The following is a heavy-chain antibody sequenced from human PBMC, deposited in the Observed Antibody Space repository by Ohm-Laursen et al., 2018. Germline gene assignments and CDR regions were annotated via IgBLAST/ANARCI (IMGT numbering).Heavy chain of an antibody. CDR2: IYSGGST. CDR3: AAVEEDTVTLSFDY. V-gene: IGHV3-53*01. Sequence: SLRLSCAASGVTVSSNYMSWVRQAPGKGLEWVSVIYSGGSTYYADSVKARFTIFSDNSKNTLYLQMNSLRAEDTAVYYCAAVEEDTVTLSFDYWGQGTLVTVSS. J-gene: IGHJ4*02. CDR1: GVTVSSNY. D-gene: IGHD4-17*01.